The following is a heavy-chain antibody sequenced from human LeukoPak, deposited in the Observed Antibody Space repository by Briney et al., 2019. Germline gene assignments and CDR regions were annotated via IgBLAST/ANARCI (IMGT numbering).Heavy chain of an antibody. Sequence: PGGSLRLSCAASGFSFSTYGMIRYDGSNKYYADSVKGRFTISRDNSKNTLYLQMNSLRAEDTAVYHCAREGREWLSVGIDYWGRGTLVTVSS. CDR1: GFSFSTYG. D-gene: IGHD6-19*01. CDR2: RYDGSNK. V-gene: IGHV3-30*02. J-gene: IGHJ4*02. CDR3: AREGREWLSVGIDY.